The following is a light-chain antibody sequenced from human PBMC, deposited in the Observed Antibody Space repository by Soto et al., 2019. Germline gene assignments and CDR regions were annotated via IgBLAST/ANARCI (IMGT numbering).Light chain of an antibody. Sequence: QSVLTQPASVSGSPGQSITISCTGTSSDVGGYNYVSWYQQHPGKAPKLMIYDVSNRPSGVSNRFSGSKSSNTASLTISGLQAEDEADYYCSSYTSSSTYVLGTGTKVT. CDR2: DVS. V-gene: IGLV2-14*01. J-gene: IGLJ1*01. CDR1: SSDVGGYNY. CDR3: SSYTSSSTYV.